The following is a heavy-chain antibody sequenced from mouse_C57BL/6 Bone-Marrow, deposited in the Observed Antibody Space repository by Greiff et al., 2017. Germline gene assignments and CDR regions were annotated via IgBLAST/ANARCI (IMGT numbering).Heavy chain of an antibody. J-gene: IGHJ2*01. CDR1: GFTFSSYG. Sequence: DVMLVESGGDLVKPGGSLKLSCAASGFTFSSYGMSWVRQTPDKRLEWVATISSGGSYTYYPDSVKGRFTISRDNAKNTLYLQMSSLKSEDTAMYYCARPGDPYYFDYWGQGTTLTVSS. CDR2: ISSGGSYT. CDR3: ARPGDPYYFDY. V-gene: IGHV5-6*02.